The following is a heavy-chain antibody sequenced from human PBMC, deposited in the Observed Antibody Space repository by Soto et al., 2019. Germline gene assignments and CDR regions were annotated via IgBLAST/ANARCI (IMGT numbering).Heavy chain of an antibody. CDR3: ARVRNILTGYPGHFDY. CDR1: GYTFTSYG. CDR2: ISAYNGNT. D-gene: IGHD3-9*01. V-gene: IGHV1-18*01. J-gene: IGHJ4*02. Sequence: ASVKVSCKASGYTFTSYGISWVRQAPGQGLEWMGWISAYNGNTNYAQKLQGRVTMTTDTSTSTAYMELRSLRSDDTAVYYCARVRNILTGYPGHFDYWGQGTLVTVSS.